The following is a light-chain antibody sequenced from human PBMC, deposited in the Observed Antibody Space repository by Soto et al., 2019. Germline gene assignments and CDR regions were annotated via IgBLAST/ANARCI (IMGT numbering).Light chain of an antibody. Sequence: EIVLTQSPGTLSLSPGERATLSCRASQSVSSSYLAWYQQKPGQAPRLLIYGASSRATGIPDRFSGSGSGTDFTLTISRREPEDFAVYYCKQYGSSPWTFGQGTKVEIK. V-gene: IGKV3-20*01. J-gene: IGKJ1*01. CDR3: KQYGSSPWT. CDR2: GAS. CDR1: QSVSSSY.